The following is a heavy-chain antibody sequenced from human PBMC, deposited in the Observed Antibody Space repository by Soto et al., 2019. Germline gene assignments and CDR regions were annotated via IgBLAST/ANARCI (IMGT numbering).Heavy chain of an antibody. D-gene: IGHD3-22*01. Sequence: SETLSLTCTVSGGSISSSSYYWGWIRQPPGKGLEWIGSIYYSGSTYYNPSLKSRVTISVDTSKNQFSLKLSSVTAADTALYYCARLLGQGWLPDDYWGQGTLVTVSS. CDR3: ARLLGQGWLPDDY. CDR2: IYYSGST. J-gene: IGHJ4*02. CDR1: GGSISSSSYY. V-gene: IGHV4-39*01.